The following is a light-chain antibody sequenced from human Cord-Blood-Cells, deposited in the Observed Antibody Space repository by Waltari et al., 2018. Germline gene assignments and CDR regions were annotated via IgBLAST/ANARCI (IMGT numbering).Light chain of an antibody. CDR3: CSYAGSYTYV. V-gene: IGLV2-23*01. Sequence: QSALTQPASVSGSPGQSITISCTGTSSDVGSYNLVSWYQQQPGKAPKLMIYEGSKRPSGVSNRFSGSKSGNTASLTISGLQAEDEADYYCCSYAGSYTYVFGTGTKVTVL. CDR2: EGS. CDR1: SSDVGSYNL. J-gene: IGLJ1*01.